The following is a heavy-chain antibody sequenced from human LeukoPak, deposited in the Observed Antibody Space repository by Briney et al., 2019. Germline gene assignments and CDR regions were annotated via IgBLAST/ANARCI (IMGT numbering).Heavy chain of an antibody. J-gene: IGHJ6*03. Sequence: GGSLRLSCAASGFTFSSYGMYWVRQAPGKGLEWVAVISYDGSNKYYADSVKGRFTISRDNSKNTLYLQMNSLRAEDTAVYYCAKRGSSWYVSYYYYYYMDVWGKGTTVTVSS. V-gene: IGHV3-30*18. CDR1: GFTFSSYG. CDR3: AKRGSSWYVSYYYYYYMDV. CDR2: ISYDGSNK. D-gene: IGHD6-13*01.